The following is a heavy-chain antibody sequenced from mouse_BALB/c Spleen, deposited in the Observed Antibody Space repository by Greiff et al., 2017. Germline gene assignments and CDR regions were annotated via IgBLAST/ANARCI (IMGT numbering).Heavy chain of an antibody. V-gene: IGHV1-63*02. Sequence: VQLQQSGAELVRPGTSVKISCKASGYTFTNYWLGWVKQRPGHGLEWIGDIYPGGGYTNYNEKFKGKATLTADTSSSTAYMQLSSLTSEDSAVYFCAREATVVAKPYWGQGTTLTVSS. D-gene: IGHD1-1*01. CDR3: AREATVVAKPY. J-gene: IGHJ2*01. CDR1: GYTFTNYW. CDR2: IYPGGGYT.